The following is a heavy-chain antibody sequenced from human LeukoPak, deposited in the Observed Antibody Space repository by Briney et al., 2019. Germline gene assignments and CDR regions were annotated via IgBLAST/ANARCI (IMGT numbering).Heavy chain of an antibody. Sequence: GGSLRLSCAASGFTFSTYSMNWVRQAPGKGLEWVSAISGSGRSTYYADSVKGRFTISRDNSKNTLYLQMNSLRAEDTAVYYCAKDRPDYDFWSGPRELGHDAFDIWGQGTMVTVSS. J-gene: IGHJ3*02. CDR2: ISGSGRST. D-gene: IGHD3-3*01. V-gene: IGHV3-23*01. CDR3: AKDRPDYDFWSGPRELGHDAFDI. CDR1: GFTFSTYS.